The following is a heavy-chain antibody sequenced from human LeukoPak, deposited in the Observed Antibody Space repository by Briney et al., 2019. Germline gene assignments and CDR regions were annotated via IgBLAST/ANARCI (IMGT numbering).Heavy chain of an antibody. V-gene: IGHV3-23*01. Sequence: GGSLRLSCAASGFTFSSYAMSWVRQAPGKGLEWVSAISGSGGSTYYTDSVKGRFTISRDNSKNTLYLQMNSLRADDTAVYYCATPDVVVPAAITLGYWGQGTLVTVSS. CDR2: ISGSGGST. CDR3: ATPDVVVPAAITLGY. CDR1: GFTFSSYA. J-gene: IGHJ4*02. D-gene: IGHD2-2*01.